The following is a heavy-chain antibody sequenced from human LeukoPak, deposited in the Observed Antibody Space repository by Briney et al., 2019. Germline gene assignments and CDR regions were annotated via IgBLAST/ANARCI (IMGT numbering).Heavy chain of an antibody. CDR2: INHSGST. Sequence: KPSETLSLTCAVYGGSFSGYYWSWIRQPPGKGLEWIGEINHSGSTNYNPSLKSRVTISVDTSKNQFSLKLSSVTAADTAVYYCARGKDTAMGTAFDIWGQGTMVTVSS. CDR1: GGSFSGYY. V-gene: IGHV4-34*01. J-gene: IGHJ3*02. D-gene: IGHD5-18*01. CDR3: ARGKDTAMGTAFDI.